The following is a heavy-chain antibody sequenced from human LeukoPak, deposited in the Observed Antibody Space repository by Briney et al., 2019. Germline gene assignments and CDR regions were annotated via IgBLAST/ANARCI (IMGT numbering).Heavy chain of an antibody. J-gene: IGHJ4*02. CDR3: ARGYCSSTSCEWDY. CDR1: GFTFSSYE. V-gene: IGHV3-48*03. Sequence: GGSLRLSCAASGFTFSSYEMNWVRQAPGKGLEWVSYISSSGSTIYYADSVKGRFTISRDNAKNSLYLQMNSLRAEDTAVYYCARGYCSSTSCEWDYWGQGTLVTVSS. CDR2: ISSSGSTI. D-gene: IGHD2-2*01.